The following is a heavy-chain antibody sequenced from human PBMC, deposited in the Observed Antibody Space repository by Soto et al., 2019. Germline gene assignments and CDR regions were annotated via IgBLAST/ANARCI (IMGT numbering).Heavy chain of an antibody. V-gene: IGHV4-59*08. J-gene: IGHJ4*02. Sequence: GKGLGWIGYIYYSGTTNYTPSPTSRVTIPVDTSKNQFSLKLSSVTAADTAVYYCARHIQGDFWSRYYTGGFDYSGQRPLGTVSS. CDR3: ARHIQGDFWSRYYTGGFDY. CDR2: IYYSGTT. D-gene: IGHD3-3*01.